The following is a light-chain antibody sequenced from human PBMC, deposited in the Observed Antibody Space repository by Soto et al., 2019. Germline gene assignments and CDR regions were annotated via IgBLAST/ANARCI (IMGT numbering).Light chain of an antibody. CDR2: DAS. CDR3: QQRSNWPPRIT. Sequence: EIVLTQSPATLSLSPGEGATLSARASQGVSSSLAWNQQKPGQAPRLLIYDASNRATGIPARFSGSGSGTDFTLTISSLEPEDFAVYYCQQRSNWPPRITFGQGTRLEIK. CDR1: QGVSSS. J-gene: IGKJ5*01. V-gene: IGKV3-11*01.